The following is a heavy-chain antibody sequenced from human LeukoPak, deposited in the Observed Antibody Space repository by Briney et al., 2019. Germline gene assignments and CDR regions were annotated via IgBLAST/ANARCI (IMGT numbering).Heavy chain of an antibody. CDR2: ISGYNGNT. V-gene: IGHV1-18*01. Sequence: ASVKVSCKASGYTFTNYGITWVRQAPGQGLEWVGWISGYNGNTNYAQKLQGRVTMTTDTSTSTAYMELRSLRSDDTAVYYCARGSPSRYYYDSSGYYGGYSDYWGQGTLVTVSS. CDR3: ARGSPSRYYYDSSGYYGGYSDY. D-gene: IGHD3-22*01. CDR1: GYTFTNYG. J-gene: IGHJ4*02.